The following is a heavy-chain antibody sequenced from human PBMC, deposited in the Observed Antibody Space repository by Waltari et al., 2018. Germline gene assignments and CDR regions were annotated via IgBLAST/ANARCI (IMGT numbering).Heavy chain of an antibody. D-gene: IGHD4-17*01. CDR2: ISTRGRYI. CDR1: AFTFSGYG. V-gene: IGHV3-21*01. CDR3: APTAVSHDF. J-gene: IGHJ4*02. Sequence: EVHLVESGGGLVKPGGSLRLSCAASAFTFSGYGLNWVRRAPGKGLGWVSCISTRGRYIKYAYSVKGRFTIARDSAKNAVYLQRNSRSAEDAAVYYCAPTAVSHDFWGQGTLVTVSS.